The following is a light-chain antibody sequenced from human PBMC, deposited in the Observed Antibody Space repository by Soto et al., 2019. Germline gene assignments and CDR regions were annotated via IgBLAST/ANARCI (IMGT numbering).Light chain of an antibody. V-gene: IGLV1-44*01. Sequence: QSVLTQPPSASGTPGQTVTISCSGSSSNIGSNSVNWYQQLPGAAPSLLIYSDDQRPSGVPDRFSGSKSGTSASLAISGLQSEDEADYFCSSYISSTTLVVFGGGTKLTVL. J-gene: IGLJ2*01. CDR3: SSYISSTTLVV. CDR1: SSNIGSNS. CDR2: SDD.